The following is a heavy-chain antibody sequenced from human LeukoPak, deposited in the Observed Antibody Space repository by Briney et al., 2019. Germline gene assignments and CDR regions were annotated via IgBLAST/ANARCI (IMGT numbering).Heavy chain of an antibody. Sequence: SVKVSCKASGYIFTSYGISWVRQAPGQGLEWMGGIIPIFGTANYAQKFQGRVTITADKSTSTAYMELSSLRSEDTAVYYCARDTHWAVAGTGYFDYWGQGTLVTVSS. CDR1: GYIFTSYG. CDR2: IIPIFGTA. D-gene: IGHD6-19*01. V-gene: IGHV1-69*06. J-gene: IGHJ4*02. CDR3: ARDTHWAVAGTGYFDY.